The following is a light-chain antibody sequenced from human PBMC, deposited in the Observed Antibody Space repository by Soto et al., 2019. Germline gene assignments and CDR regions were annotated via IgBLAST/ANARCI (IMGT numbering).Light chain of an antibody. V-gene: IGLV2-14*01. J-gene: IGLJ1*01. Sequence: QSALTQPASVSGSPGQSITISCTGTSSDGGGYNYVSWYQQHPGKAPKLMIYDVSNRPSGLSNRFSGSKSGNTASLTISGLQTEDEADYVCSSYRSSGTSYVFGTGTKLTVL. CDR1: SSDGGGYNY. CDR3: SSYRSSGTSYV. CDR2: DVS.